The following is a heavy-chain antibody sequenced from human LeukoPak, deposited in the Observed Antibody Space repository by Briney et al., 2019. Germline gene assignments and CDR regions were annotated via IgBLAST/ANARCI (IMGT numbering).Heavy chain of an antibody. D-gene: IGHD4-23*01. J-gene: IGHJ4*02. CDR2: IYHSGST. Sequence: SETLSLTRTASGGSISSYYWGWIRQPPGKGLEWIGSIYHSGSTYYNPSLKSRVTISADTSKNQFSLKLTPVTAADAAVYYCARCDNGGNWDYWGQGTLVTVSS. CDR1: GGSISSYY. V-gene: IGHV4-38-2*02. CDR3: ARCDNGGNWDY.